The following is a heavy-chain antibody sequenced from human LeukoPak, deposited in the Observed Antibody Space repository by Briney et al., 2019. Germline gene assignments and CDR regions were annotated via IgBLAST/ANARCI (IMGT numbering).Heavy chain of an antibody. CDR2: ISGSGGST. Sequence: GGSLRLSCAASGFTFSSYAMSWVRQAPGKGLEWVSAISGSGGSTYYADSVKGRFTISRDNSKNTLYLQMNSLRAEDTAVYYCAKVAYYYGSGSYLNWFDPWGQGTLVTVSS. CDR3: AKVAYYYGSGSYLNWFDP. CDR1: GFTFSSYA. V-gene: IGHV3-23*01. J-gene: IGHJ5*02. D-gene: IGHD3-10*01.